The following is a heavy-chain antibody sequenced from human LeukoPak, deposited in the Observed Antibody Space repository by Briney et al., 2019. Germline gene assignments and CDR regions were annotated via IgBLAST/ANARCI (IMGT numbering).Heavy chain of an antibody. J-gene: IGHJ4*02. D-gene: IGHD1-26*01. V-gene: IGHV4-39*07. CDR1: GGSISSSSYY. Sequence: SETLSLTCTVSGGSISSSSYYWGWIRQPPGKGLEWIGSIYYSGSTYYNPSLKSRVTISVDTSKSQFSLKLSSVTAADTAVYYCARDLTHIVGATTGFDYWGQGTLVTVSS. CDR3: ARDLTHIVGATTGFDY. CDR2: IYYSGST.